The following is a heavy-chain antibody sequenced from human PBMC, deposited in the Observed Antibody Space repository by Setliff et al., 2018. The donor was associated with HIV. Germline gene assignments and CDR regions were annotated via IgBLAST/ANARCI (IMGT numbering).Heavy chain of an antibody. V-gene: IGHV1-2*06. CDR1: GYTFTGHY. J-gene: IGHJ6*03. Sequence: ASVKVSCKASGYTFTGHYIHWVRRAPGQGLEWMGRINPSSGGTNYAPKFQGRVTMTRDKSISTAYMELSRLRSDDTAVYYCATWGGSPDGYFYYYMDVWGKGTTVTVSS. CDR2: INPSSGGT. D-gene: IGHD1-26*01. CDR3: ATWGGSPDGYFYYYMDV.